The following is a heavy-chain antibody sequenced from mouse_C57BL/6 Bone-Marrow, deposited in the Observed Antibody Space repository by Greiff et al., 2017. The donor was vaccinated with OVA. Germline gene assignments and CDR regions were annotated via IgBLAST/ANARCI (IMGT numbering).Heavy chain of an antibody. CDR1: GYTFTSYW. Sequence: VQLQQSGTVLARPGASVKMSCKTSGYTFTSYWMHWVKQRPGQGLEWIGAIYPGNSDTSYNQKFKGKAKLTAVTSASTAYMELSSLTNEYSAVYYCTSLFYYCISHYYAIDYWGQGTSVTVSS. CDR3: TSLFYYCISHYYAIDY. J-gene: IGHJ4*01. CDR2: IYPGNSDT. D-gene: IGHD1-1*01. V-gene: IGHV1-5*01.